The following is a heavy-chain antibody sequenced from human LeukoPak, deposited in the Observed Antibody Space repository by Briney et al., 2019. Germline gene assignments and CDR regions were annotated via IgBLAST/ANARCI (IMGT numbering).Heavy chain of an antibody. J-gene: IGHJ5*02. D-gene: IGHD3-22*01. CDR3: ARAGLLDWFDP. CDR2: INSGDGNT. V-gene: IGHV1-3*01. Sequence: GASVKVSCKASGYTFTSYAMHWVRQAPGQRLEWMGWINSGDGNTKYSQKFQGRVTITRDTSASTVYMELSSLRSEDTAVYYCARAGLLDWFDPWGQGTLVTVSS. CDR1: GYTFTSYA.